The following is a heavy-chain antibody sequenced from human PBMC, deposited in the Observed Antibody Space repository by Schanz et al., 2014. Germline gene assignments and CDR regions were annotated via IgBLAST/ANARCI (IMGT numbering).Heavy chain of an antibody. V-gene: IGHV1-69*02. Sequence: QVQLVQSEAEVKKPGSSVKVSCKASGGTFSSYTISWVRQAPGQGLEWMGRIIPILGIANYAQNFQGRVTITADKSTSTAYMELTSLRSEDTAVYYCARLGTGMAVAGSVIDSYYYYMDVWGEGTTVTVS. D-gene: IGHD6-19*01. CDR1: GGTFSSYT. J-gene: IGHJ6*03. CDR2: IIPILGIA. CDR3: ARLGTGMAVAGSVIDSYYYYMDV.